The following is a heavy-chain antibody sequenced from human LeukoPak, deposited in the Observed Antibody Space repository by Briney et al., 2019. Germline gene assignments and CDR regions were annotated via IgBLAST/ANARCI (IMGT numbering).Heavy chain of an antibody. D-gene: IGHD6-13*01. J-gene: IGHJ4*02. CDR2: IKTDGGSP. V-gene: IGHV3-74*01. CDR3: ARGLAVIPAGIADY. CDR1: GFTLHSYW. Sequence: GGAPRLSRVGSGFTLHSYWVHWGRPDPGEGVGWGSPIKTDGGSPTYADSVKGRLTISRDNAKNTLYLQMNSLRAEDTAVYYCARGLAVIPAGIADYWGQGTLVTVSS.